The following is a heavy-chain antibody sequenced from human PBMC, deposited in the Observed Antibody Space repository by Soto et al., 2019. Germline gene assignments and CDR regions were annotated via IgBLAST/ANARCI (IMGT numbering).Heavy chain of an antibody. Sequence: SLKISCAASGFTFSSYGMHWVRQAPGKGLEWVAVIWYDGSNKYYADSVKGRFTISRDNSKNTLYLQMNSLRAEDTAVYYWAKVGYGMDVWGQGTTVTVSS. CDR3: AKVGYGMDV. J-gene: IGHJ6*02. V-gene: IGHV3-33*06. CDR2: IWYDGSNK. CDR1: GFTFSSYG.